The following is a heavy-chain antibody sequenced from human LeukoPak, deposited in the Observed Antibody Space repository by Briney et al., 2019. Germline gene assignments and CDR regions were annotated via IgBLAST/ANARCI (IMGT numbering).Heavy chain of an antibody. Sequence: GGSLRLSCAASGFTFSSYAMHWVRQAPGKGLEWVAVISYDGSNKYYADSVKGRFTISRDNSKNTLYLQMNSLRAEDTAVYYCARDLSLYQSTVTTRSLQDPSYYYYGMDVWGQGTTVTVSS. D-gene: IGHD4-17*01. CDR3: ARDLSLYQSTVTTRSLQDPSYYYYGMDV. CDR1: GFTFSSYA. CDR2: ISYDGSNK. J-gene: IGHJ6*02. V-gene: IGHV3-30-3*01.